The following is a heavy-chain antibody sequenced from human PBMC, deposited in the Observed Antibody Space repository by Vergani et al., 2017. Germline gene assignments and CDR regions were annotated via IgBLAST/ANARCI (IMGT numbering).Heavy chain of an antibody. CDR3: AKDGYSSSWYWNYYYMDV. CDR2: ISYDGSNK. V-gene: IGHV3-30*18. J-gene: IGHJ6*03. CDR1: GFTFSSYG. Sequence: QVQLVESGGGVVQPGRSLRLSCAASGFTFSSYGMHWVRQAPGKGLEWVAVISYDGSNKYYADSVKGRFTISRDNSKNTLYLQMNSLRAEDTAVYYCAKDGYSSSWYWNYYYMDVWGK. D-gene: IGHD6-13*01.